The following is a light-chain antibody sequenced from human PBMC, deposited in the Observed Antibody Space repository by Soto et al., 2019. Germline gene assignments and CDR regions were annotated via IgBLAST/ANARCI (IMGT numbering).Light chain of an antibody. J-gene: IGLJ2*01. CDR3: SSYSTTSSPHVL. CDR1: PSDVSRYNY. V-gene: IGLV2-14*01. CDR2: EVT. Sequence: QSALTQPASVSGSPGQSITISCTGTPSDVSRYNYVSWYQQFPGKVPKLLIYEVTYRPSGVSARFSGSKSGSTASLTISGLQAEDEADYYCSSYSTTSSPHVLFGGGTKLTVL.